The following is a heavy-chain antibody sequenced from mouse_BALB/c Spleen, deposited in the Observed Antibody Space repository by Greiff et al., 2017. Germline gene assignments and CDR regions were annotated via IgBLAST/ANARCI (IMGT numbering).Heavy chain of an antibody. CDR3: ARDVSYGPWFAY. CDR1: GFTFSSYA. J-gene: IGHJ3*01. V-gene: IGHV5-6-5*01. Sequence: KLVESGGGLVKPGGSLKLSCAASGFTFSSYAMSWVRQTPEKRLEWVASISSGGSTYYPDSVKGRFTISRDNARNILYLQMSSLRSEDTAMYYCARDVSYGPWFAYWGQGTLVTVSA. CDR2: ISSGGST. D-gene: IGHD1-1*02.